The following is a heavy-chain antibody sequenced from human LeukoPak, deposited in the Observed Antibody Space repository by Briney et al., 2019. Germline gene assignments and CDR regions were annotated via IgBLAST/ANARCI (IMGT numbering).Heavy chain of an antibody. CDR3: ARVGDGDYWYFDL. J-gene: IGHJ2*01. Sequence: SQTLSLTCAVSGGSISSGGYSWSWIRQPPGKGLEWIGYIYHSGSTYYNPSLKSRVTISVDRSKNQFSLKLSSVTAADTAMYYCARVGDGDYWYFDLWGRGTLVTVSS. CDR1: GGSISSGGYS. D-gene: IGHD4-17*01. V-gene: IGHV4-30-2*01. CDR2: IYHSGST.